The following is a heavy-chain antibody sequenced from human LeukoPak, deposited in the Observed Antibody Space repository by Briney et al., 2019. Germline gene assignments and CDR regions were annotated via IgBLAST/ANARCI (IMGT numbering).Heavy chain of an antibody. D-gene: IGHD3-22*01. CDR1: GFTFSSYW. V-gene: IGHV3-74*01. Sequence: GGSLRLSCAASGFTFSSYWMHWVRQAPGKGLVWVPRINSYGSSTSYADSVKGRFTISRDNAKNTLYLQMNSLRAEDTAVYYCARDFYRIVVVPHYFDYWGQGTLVTVSS. CDR3: ARDFYRIVVVPHYFDY. CDR2: INSYGSST. J-gene: IGHJ4*02.